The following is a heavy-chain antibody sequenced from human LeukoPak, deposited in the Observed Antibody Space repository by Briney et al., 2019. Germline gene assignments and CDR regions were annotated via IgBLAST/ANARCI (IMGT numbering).Heavy chain of an antibody. Sequence: GGSLRLSCAASGFSFNTFGMTWVRQAPGKGLEWVSSISSSGRSIYDADSVQGRFTISRDNSKNTLYLQMNSLRAEDTAVYYCAKSQLHYDSSGHDYWGRGTLVTVSS. V-gene: IGHV3-21*01. CDR3: AKSQLHYDSSGHDY. CDR1: GFSFNTFG. CDR2: ISSSGRSI. J-gene: IGHJ4*02. D-gene: IGHD3-22*01.